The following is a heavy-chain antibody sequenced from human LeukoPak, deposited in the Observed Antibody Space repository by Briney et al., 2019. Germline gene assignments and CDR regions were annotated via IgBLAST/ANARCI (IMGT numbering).Heavy chain of an antibody. J-gene: IGHJ4*02. D-gene: IGHD6-6*01. Sequence: PSETLSPTCTVSVGSISSSSYYCGWIRQPPGKGLEWIGIIYYSGSTYYNPSLKSRVTISVDTSKNQFSLKLSSVTAADTAVYYCARQESSSCFDYWGQGTLVTVSS. CDR3: ARQESSSCFDY. V-gene: IGHV4-39*01. CDR1: VGSISSSSYY. CDR2: IYYSGST.